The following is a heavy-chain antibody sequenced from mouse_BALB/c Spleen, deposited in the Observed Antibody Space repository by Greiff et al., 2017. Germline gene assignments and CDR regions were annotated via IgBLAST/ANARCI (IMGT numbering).Heavy chain of an antibody. CDR2: ISSGGSYT. CDR1: GFTFSSYA. V-gene: IGHV5-9-4*01. J-gene: IGHJ3*01. CDR3: ATYYGSSYWFAY. Sequence: EVKLMESGGGLVKPGGSLTLSCAASGFTFSSYAMSWVRQSPEKRLEWVAEISSGGSYTYYPDTVTGRFTISRDNAKNTLYLEMSSLRSEDTAMYYCATYYGSSYWFAYWGQGTLVTVSA. D-gene: IGHD1-1*01.